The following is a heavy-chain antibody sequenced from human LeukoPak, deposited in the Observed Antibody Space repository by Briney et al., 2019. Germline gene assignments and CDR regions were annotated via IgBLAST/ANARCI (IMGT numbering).Heavy chain of an antibody. V-gene: IGHV3-23*01. D-gene: IGHD6-6*01. CDR2: ISGSGGST. Sequence: PGGSLRLSCAASGFTFSSYAMSWVRQAPGKGLEWVSAISGSGGSTYYADSVKGRFTISRDNSKNTLYLQMNSLRAEDTAVYYCAKDRRLEYSSSSFAFGYWGQGTLVTVSS. CDR3: AKDRRLEYSSSSFAFGY. CDR1: GFTFSSYA. J-gene: IGHJ4*02.